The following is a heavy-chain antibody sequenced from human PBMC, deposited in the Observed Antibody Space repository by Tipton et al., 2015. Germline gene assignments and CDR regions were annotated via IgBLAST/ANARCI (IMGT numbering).Heavy chain of an antibody. CDR3: TRGGSIRPFDI. D-gene: IGHD3-16*01. CDR2: IHWNGGTE. CDR1: GFTFSNYA. J-gene: IGHJ3*02. V-gene: IGHV3-20*04. Sequence: SLRLSCAASGFTFSNYAMSWVRQAPGKGLEWVSEIHWNGGTEGYADSVRGRFTISRDNAKNSLYLQMNSLRPEDTALYYCTRGGSIRPFDIWGQGTMVTVSS.